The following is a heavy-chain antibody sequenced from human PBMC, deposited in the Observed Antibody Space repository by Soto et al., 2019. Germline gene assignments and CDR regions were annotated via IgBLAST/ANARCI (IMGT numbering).Heavy chain of an antibody. CDR3: ARDQDLGGYDLRPMYGLDV. CDR2: INWNSETV. Sequence: PGGFLRLSCATSGFTFDDYAMHWVRQIPGKGLEWVSGINWNSETVGYADSVKGRFTISRDSAKNSLYLQMTTLRPEDTALYFCARDQDLGGYDLRPMYGLDVWGQGTTVTVSS. CDR1: GFTFDDYA. D-gene: IGHD5-12*01. V-gene: IGHV3-9*01. J-gene: IGHJ6*02.